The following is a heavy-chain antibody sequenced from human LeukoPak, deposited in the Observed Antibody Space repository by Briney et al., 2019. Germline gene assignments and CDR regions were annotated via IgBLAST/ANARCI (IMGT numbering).Heavy chain of an antibody. D-gene: IGHD1-26*01. V-gene: IGHV1-3*01. J-gene: IGHJ4*02. CDR2: INAGNGNT. Sequence: GASVKVSCKASGHTFTSYAMHWVRQAPGQRLEWMGWINAGNGNTKYSQKFQGRVTITRDTSASTAYMELSSLRSEDTAVYYCTRESGSYHGNDYWGQGTLVTVSS. CDR3: TRESGSYHGNDY. CDR1: GHTFTSYA.